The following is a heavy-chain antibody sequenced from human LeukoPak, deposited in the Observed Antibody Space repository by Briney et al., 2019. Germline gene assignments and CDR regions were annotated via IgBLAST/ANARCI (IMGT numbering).Heavy chain of an antibody. CDR2: ISSSSSYI. CDR3: ARVYYYDSSGYYGY. CDR1: GFTFSTYT. J-gene: IGHJ4*02. D-gene: IGHD3-22*01. V-gene: IGHV3-21*01. Sequence: PGGSLRLSCAASGFTFSTYTMNWVRQAPGKGLEWVSSISSSSSYIYYADSVKGRFTISRDNAKNSLYLEMNSLRAEDTAVYYCARVYYYDSSGYYGYWGQGTLVTVSS.